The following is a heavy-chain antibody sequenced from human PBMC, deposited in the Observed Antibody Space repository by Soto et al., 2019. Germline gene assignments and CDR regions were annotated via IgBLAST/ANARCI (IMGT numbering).Heavy chain of an antibody. CDR3: ARVGVDFWSGYHKGDYYYGMDV. V-gene: IGHV1-18*01. CDR2: ISAYNGNT. Sequence: ASVKVSCKASGYTFTSYGISWVRQAPGQGLEWMGWISAYNGNTNYAQKLRGRVTMTTDTSTSTAYMELRSPRSDDTAVYYCARVGVDFWSGYHKGDYYYGMDVWGQGTTVTVSS. CDR1: GYTFTSYG. J-gene: IGHJ6*02. D-gene: IGHD3-3*01.